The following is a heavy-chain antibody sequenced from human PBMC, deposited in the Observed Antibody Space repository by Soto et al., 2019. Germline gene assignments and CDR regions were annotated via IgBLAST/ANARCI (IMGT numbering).Heavy chain of an antibody. CDR2: ISGSGGST. V-gene: IGHV3-23*01. CDR1: GFTFSSYA. CDR3: AKDPSSSHYWYFDL. Sequence: GGSLRLSCAASGFTFSSYAMSWVCQAPGKGLEWVSAISGSGGSTYYADSVKGRFTISRDNSKNTLYLQMNSLRAEDTAVYYCAKDPSSSHYWYFDLWGHGTLVTVSS. D-gene: IGHD6-13*01. J-gene: IGHJ2*01.